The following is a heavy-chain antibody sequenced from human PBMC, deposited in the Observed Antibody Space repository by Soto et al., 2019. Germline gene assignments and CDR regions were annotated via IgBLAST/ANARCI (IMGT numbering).Heavy chain of an antibody. CDR1: AFTFDDYH. D-gene: IGHD4-17*01. CDR2: IDWNGGSS. V-gene: IGHV3-20*04. J-gene: IGHJ4*02. Sequence: PGGSLRLSCAASAFTFDDYHMNWVRQAPGKGLEWVSGIDWNGGSSGYADSVKGRFTISRDYAKSSLYLQMHNLRAEDMALYYCARDALSGDRRCYFGYWGQGTMVTVSS. CDR3: ARDALSGDRRCYFGY.